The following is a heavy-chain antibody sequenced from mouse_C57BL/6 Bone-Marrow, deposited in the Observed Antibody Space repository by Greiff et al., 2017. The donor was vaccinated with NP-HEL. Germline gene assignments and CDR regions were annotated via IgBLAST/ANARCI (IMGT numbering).Heavy chain of an antibody. Sequence: QVQLQQSGAELVRPGTSVKMSCKASGYTFTNYWIGWAKQRPGHGLEWIGDIYPGGGYTNYNEKFKGKATLTADKSSITAYMQFSILSSEDSAIYYCARNYYGSSRYWYFDVWGTGTTVTVSS. CDR2: IYPGGGYT. J-gene: IGHJ1*03. D-gene: IGHD1-1*01. CDR1: GYTFTNYW. V-gene: IGHV1-63*01. CDR3: ARNYYGSSRYWYFDV.